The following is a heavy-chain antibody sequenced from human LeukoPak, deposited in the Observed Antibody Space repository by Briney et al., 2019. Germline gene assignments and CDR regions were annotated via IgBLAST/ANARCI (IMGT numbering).Heavy chain of an antibody. J-gene: IGHJ4*02. CDR1: GYTFNDYY. D-gene: IGHD3-9*01. CDR2: INPNSGRT. Sequence: ASVKVSCKTSGYTFNDYYLHWVRQAPGQGLEWMGWINPNSGRTNYAPKFQGRVTLTTDTSISTAYMELSSLFSGDTALYYCARDSSDILTGYYHFWGQGTLVTVSS. CDR3: ARDSSDILTGYYHF. V-gene: IGHV1-2*02.